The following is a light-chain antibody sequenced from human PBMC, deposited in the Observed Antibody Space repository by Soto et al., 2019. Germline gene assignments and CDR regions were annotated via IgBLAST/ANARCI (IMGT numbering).Light chain of an antibody. V-gene: IGKV3-15*01. Sequence: EIVMTQSPATLSVSPGERATLSCRASQSVSSNLAWYQQKPGQAPRLLIYGASTRATGISARFSGSGSGTEFTLTISSLQSEDFAVYYCPQYNNWPLTFGGGTKLEIK. CDR1: QSVSSN. J-gene: IGKJ4*01. CDR3: PQYNNWPLT. CDR2: GAS.